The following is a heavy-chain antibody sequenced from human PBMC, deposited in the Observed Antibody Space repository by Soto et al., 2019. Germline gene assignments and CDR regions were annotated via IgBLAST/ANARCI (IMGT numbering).Heavy chain of an antibody. CDR2: FIHILGLA. CDR1: GGSFNSHS. Sequence: QVQLVQSGAEVKKPGSSVIVSCKASGGSFNSHSINWVRQAPGQGLVWVGRFIHILGLANYAQSFEGRVTITADKSTSTAYMELSSLGSDDTAVYYCASPSSRTATTGTFNYWGQGTPVTVSS. V-gene: IGHV1-69*02. D-gene: IGHD1-1*01. CDR3: ASPSSRTATTGTFNY. J-gene: IGHJ4*02.